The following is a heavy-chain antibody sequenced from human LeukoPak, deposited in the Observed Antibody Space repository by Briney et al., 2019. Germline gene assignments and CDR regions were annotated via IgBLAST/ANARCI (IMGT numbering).Heavy chain of an antibody. CDR1: GYTFTIYS. D-gene: IGHD3-22*01. J-gene: IGHJ5*02. CDR3: ARVFNYYDSSGYYYWFDP. V-gene: IGHV1-18*01. Sequence: ASVKVSCKASGYTFTIYSISWVRQAPGQGLEWMGWISTNNGNTNYAQKLQGRVTMTTDTSTSTAYMELRSLRSDDTAVYYCARVFNYYDSSGYYYWFDPWGQGTLVTVSS. CDR2: ISTNNGNT.